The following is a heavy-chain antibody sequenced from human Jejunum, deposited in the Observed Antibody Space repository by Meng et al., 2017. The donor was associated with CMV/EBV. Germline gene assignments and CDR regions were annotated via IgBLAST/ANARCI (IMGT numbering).Heavy chain of an antibody. CDR2: IYYSGST. CDR1: GCSISSYY. Sequence: LSLPCTVSGCSISSYYWGWIRQPPGKGLEWIGYIYYSGSTNYNPSLKSRVTISVDTSKNQFSLKLSSVTAADTAVYYCARNPGMDVWGQGTTVTVSS. J-gene: IGHJ6*02. CDR3: ARNPGMDV. D-gene: IGHD1-14*01. V-gene: IGHV4-59*01.